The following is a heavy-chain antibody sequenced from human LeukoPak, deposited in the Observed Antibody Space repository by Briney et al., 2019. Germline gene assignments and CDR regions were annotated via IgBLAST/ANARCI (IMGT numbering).Heavy chain of an antibody. D-gene: IGHD4/OR15-4a*01. J-gene: IGHJ4*02. V-gene: IGHV3-23*01. CDR3: ARRAGAYSHPYDY. CDR2: ISDSGGRT. CDR1: GFTFSSYG. Sequence: PGETLRLSCAASGFTFSSYGMSWVRQAPGKGLEWVSAISDSGGRTFYADSVKGRFTISRDNSKNTLYLQMNSLRAEDTAVYYCARRAGAYSHPYDYWGQGTLVTVSS.